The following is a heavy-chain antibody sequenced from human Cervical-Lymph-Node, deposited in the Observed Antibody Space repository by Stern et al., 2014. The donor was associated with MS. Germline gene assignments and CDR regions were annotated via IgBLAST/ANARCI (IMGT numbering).Heavy chain of an antibody. CDR2: ISYDGNRN. Sequence: VQLVESGGGVVQPGRSLRLSCAASGFTFNRYGMYWVRQAPGKGLGFLALISYDGNRNHYADSVQGRFTVSRDDSENTLSLHMSSLRPEDTGVYYCAKGAMLRGFLITHFDSWGQGALVTVSS. D-gene: IGHD3-10*01. J-gene: IGHJ4*02. V-gene: IGHV3-30*18. CDR3: AKGAMLRGFLITHFDS. CDR1: GFTFNRYG.